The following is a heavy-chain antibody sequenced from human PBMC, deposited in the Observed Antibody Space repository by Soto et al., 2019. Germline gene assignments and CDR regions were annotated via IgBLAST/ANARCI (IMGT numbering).Heavy chain of an antibody. CDR2: ISGSGDST. V-gene: IGHV3-23*01. Sequence: PGGSLRLSCAASGFTFNNYAMTWVRQAPGKGLEWVSTISGSGDSTYYADSVRGRFTISRDNSKNTVYLLLNSLRAEDTAIFYCANSYNWKLEAPFEFWGQGTMVTVSS. D-gene: IGHD1-20*01. CDR1: GFTFNNYA. J-gene: IGHJ3*01. CDR3: ANSYNWKLEAPFEF.